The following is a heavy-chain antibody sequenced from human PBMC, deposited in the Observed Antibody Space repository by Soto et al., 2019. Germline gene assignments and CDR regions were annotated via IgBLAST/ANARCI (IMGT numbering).Heavy chain of an antibody. CDR3: ARSEATGLDD. V-gene: IGHV4-4*02. CDR1: GGSMTSSNW. Sequence: QVQLQESGPGLVKPSGTLSLTCTVSGGSMTSSNWWTWVRQSPGKGLEWIGEAHHSGRTNYNPSLKSQVTISVDKSKNHFALKLSSVTAADTAVYYCARSEATGLDDGGQGTQVTVAS. D-gene: IGHD1-26*01. CDR2: AHHSGRT. J-gene: IGHJ4*02.